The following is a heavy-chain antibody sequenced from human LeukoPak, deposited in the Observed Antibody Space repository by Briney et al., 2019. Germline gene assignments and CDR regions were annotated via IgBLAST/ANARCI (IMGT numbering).Heavy chain of an antibody. Sequence: GGSLRLSCAASGFTFSSYSMNWVRQAPGKGLEWVSSISSSSYIYYADSVKGRFTISRDNSKNTLYLQMNSLRADDTAVYYCAKSTSTSWYYFDYWGQGTLVTVSS. CDR3: AKSTSTSWYYFDY. V-gene: IGHV3-21*04. J-gene: IGHJ4*02. CDR1: GFTFSSYS. CDR2: ISSSSYI. D-gene: IGHD6-13*01.